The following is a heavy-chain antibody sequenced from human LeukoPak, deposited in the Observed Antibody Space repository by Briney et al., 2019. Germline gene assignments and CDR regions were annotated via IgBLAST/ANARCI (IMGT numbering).Heavy chain of an antibody. CDR1: GFTFSSYA. CDR3: ARDTSSGWYNWFDP. J-gene: IGHJ5*02. CDR2: ISSSSSTI. D-gene: IGHD6-19*01. V-gene: IGHV3-48*04. Sequence: PGGSLRLSCAASGFTFSSYAMSWVRQAPGKGLEWVSYISSSSSTIYYADSVKGRFTISRDNAKNSLYLQMNSLRAEDTAVYYCARDTSSGWYNWFDPWGQGTLVTVSS.